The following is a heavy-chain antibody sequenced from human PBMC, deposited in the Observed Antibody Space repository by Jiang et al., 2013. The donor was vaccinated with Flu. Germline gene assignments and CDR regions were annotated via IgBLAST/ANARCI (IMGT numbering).Heavy chain of an antibody. CDR3: ARATPLTGTIRWFDP. J-gene: IGHJ5*02. CDR2: IYHSGGT. Sequence: EYGPGLVKPSGTLSLTCAVSGGSISSSNWWSWVRQPPGKGLEWIGEIYHSGGTNYNPSLKSRVSISVDKSKNQFSLKLSSVTAADAAVYYCARATPLTGTIRWFDPWGQGTLVTVSS. V-gene: IGHV4-4*02. CDR1: GGSISSSNW. D-gene: IGHD1-7*01.